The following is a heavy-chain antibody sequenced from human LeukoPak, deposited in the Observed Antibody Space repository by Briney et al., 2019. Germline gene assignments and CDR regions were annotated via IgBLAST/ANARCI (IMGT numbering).Heavy chain of an antibody. Sequence: PGGSLRLSCAASGFTFSSYSMNWVRQAPGKGLEWVSSISSSSSYIYYADSVKGRFTISRDNSKNMLYLQMNSLRAEDTAVFYCAKEFASGWSDCWGQGTLVTVSS. V-gene: IGHV3-21*01. CDR2: ISSSSSYI. CDR3: AKEFASGWSDC. D-gene: IGHD6-19*01. CDR1: GFTFSSYS. J-gene: IGHJ4*02.